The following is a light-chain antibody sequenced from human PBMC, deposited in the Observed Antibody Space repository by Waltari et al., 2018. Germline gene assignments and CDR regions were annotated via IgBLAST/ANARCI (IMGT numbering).Light chain of an antibody. CDR1: SNDVGGYYY. J-gene: IGLJ2*01. CDR3: CSRAGTYTWL. CDR2: DVT. Sequence: QSALSQPLSVSGSPGQSVTISCTGTSNDVGGYYYVSWFQQFPGKAPNLIIYDVTRWHSGVPARFSGSKSGNTASLTISGLQVEDEATYYCCSRAGTYTWLFGGGTKVTVL. V-gene: IGLV2-11*01.